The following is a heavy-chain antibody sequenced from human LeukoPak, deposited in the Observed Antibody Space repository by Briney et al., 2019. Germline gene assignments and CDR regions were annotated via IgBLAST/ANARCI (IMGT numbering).Heavy chain of an antibody. CDR1: GYTFTGYY. CDR2: INPNSGGT. Sequence: ASVKVSCKASGYTFTGYYMHWVRQAPGQGLEWMGWINPNSGGTNYAQKFQGRVTMTRDTSISTAYMELSRLRSDDTAVYYCARGPSYYGSGSYSEGFDYWGQGTLVTVSS. J-gene: IGHJ4*02. D-gene: IGHD3-10*01. CDR3: ARGPSYYGSGSYSEGFDY. V-gene: IGHV1-2*02.